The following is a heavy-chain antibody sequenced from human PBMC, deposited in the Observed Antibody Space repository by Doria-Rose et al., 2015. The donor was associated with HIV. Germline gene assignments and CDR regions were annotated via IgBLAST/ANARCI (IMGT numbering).Heavy chain of an antibody. D-gene: IGHD1-1*01. Sequence: QVQLQQWGAGLVKPSETLSLTCAVFGGSFSGYYWSWIRQPPGKGLEWIGAINPSGSSHYKTSLKSRVTISLDTSKNLFSLKLSSVTAADTAVYYCARGLLRGGWNDVDYYYGMDVWGQGTTVTVSS. CDR2: INPSGSS. V-gene: IGHV4-34*01. CDR1: GGSFSGYY. CDR3: ARGLLRGGWNDVDYYYGMDV. J-gene: IGHJ6*02.